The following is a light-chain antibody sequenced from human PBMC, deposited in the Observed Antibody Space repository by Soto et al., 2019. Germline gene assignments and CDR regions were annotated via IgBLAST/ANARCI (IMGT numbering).Light chain of an antibody. Sequence: DIQMTQSPSTLSASVGDRVTITCRARQSISSWLAWYQQKPGKAPKLLIYKASSIESGVPSRFSGSGSRTECTQTNSSLRPDYFAPYDCQQYNSYSITFGQGTRLEIK. J-gene: IGKJ5*01. V-gene: IGKV1-5*03. CDR2: KAS. CDR1: QSISSW. CDR3: QQYNSYSIT.